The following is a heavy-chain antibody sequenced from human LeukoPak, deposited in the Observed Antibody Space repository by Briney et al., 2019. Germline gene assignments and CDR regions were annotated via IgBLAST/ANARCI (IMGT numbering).Heavy chain of an antibody. J-gene: IGHJ4*02. CDR3: AREFYNWGSSDY. D-gene: IGHD3-16*01. Sequence: PGGCLRLSCAASVFTFCTYCMHWVRHAPCKGLEWLAVIWYDGSNKYYAESVKGRFTISRDNSKNTLYLQMNSLRAEDTAVYYCAREFYNWGSSDYWGQGTLVTVSS. CDR2: IWYDGSNK. V-gene: IGHV3-33*01. CDR1: VFTFCTYC.